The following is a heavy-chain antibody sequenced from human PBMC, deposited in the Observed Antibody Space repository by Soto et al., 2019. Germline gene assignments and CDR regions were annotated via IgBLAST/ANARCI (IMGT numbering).Heavy chain of an antibody. D-gene: IGHD3-10*01. Sequence: SETLSLTCTVSGGSISSSSYYWGWIRQPPGKGLEWIGSIYYSGSTYYNPSLESRVTISVDTSKNQFSLKLSSVTAADTAVYYCAKGGSGSYSNAFDIWGQGTMVTVSS. CDR1: GGSISSSSYY. CDR2: IYYSGST. J-gene: IGHJ3*02. V-gene: IGHV4-39*01. CDR3: AKGGSGSYSNAFDI.